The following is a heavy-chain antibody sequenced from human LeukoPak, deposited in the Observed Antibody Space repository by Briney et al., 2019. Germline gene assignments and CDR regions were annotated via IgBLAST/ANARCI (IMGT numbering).Heavy chain of an antibody. CDR2: IYTSGRT. CDR3: ARDCGSNSCYYYYYGMDV. Sequence: SETLSLTSTVSGGSISSDNWSWICQPPGKGLEWIGRIYTSGRTNYNPSLNSRVTMSVDTSKYQFSLKLSTGTAAVTAVCYCARDCGSNSCYYYYYGMDVCGQGATVTVSS. V-gene: IGHV4-4*07. D-gene: IGHD2-2*01. J-gene: IGHJ6*02. CDR1: GGSISSDN.